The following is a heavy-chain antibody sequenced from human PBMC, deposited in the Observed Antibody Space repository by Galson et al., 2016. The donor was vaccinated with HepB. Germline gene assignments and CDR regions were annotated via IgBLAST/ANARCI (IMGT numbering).Heavy chain of an antibody. D-gene: IGHD3-10*01. Sequence: SLRLSCAASEFTFSAYSMNWVRQAPGKGLEWVSGIRSDSSTVYYADSVKGRFTISRDTSTNTLYLHMSGLRAEDTAVYFCAKASRKSYYYLDHWGQGTLVSVSS. J-gene: IGHJ4*02. CDR3: AKASRKSYYYLDH. CDR2: IRSDSSTV. V-gene: IGHV3-48*01. CDR1: EFTFSAYS.